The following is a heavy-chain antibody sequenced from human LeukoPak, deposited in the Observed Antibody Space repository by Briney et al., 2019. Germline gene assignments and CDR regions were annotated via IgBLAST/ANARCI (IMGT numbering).Heavy chain of an antibody. V-gene: IGHV4-59*12. J-gene: IGHJ4*02. CDR2: IYYSGST. CDR3: ARSILTGYVGFDY. CDR1: GGSISSYY. D-gene: IGHD3-9*01. Sequence: PSETLSLTCTVSGGSISSYYWSWIRQPPGKGLEWIGSIYYSGSTYYNPSLKSRVTISVDTSKNQFSLKLSSVTAADTAVYYCARSILTGYVGFDYWGQGTLVTVSS.